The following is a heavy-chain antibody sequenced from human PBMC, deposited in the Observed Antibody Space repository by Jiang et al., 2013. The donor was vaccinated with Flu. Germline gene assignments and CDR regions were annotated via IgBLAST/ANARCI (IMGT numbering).Heavy chain of an antibody. V-gene: IGHV5-51*03. J-gene: IGHJ5*02. D-gene: IGHD3-22*01. CDR1: GYSFTSYW. CDR3: ARREPDSSGYHNWFDP. Sequence: AEVKKPGESLKISCKGSGYSFTSYWIGWVRQMPGKGLEWMGIIYPGDSDTRYSPSFQGQVTISADKSISTAYLQWSSLKASDTAMYYCARREPDSSGYHNWFDPWGQGTLVTVSS. CDR2: IYPGDSDT.